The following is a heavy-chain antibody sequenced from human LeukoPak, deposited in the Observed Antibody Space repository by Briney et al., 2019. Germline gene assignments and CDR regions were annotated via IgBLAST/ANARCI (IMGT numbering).Heavy chain of an antibody. CDR1: GGTFSSYA. CDR2: IIPIFGIA. J-gene: IGHJ4*02. V-gene: IGHV1-69*04. D-gene: IGHD5-18*01. Sequence: SVKVFCKASGGTFSSYAISWVRQAPGQGLEWMGRIIPIFGIANYAQKFQGRVTITADKSTSTAYMELSSLRSEDTAVYYCARDRRGYSYGSDYWGQGTLVTVSS. CDR3: ARDRRGYSYGSDY.